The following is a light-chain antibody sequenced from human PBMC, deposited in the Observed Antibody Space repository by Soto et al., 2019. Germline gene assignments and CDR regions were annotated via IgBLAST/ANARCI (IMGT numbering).Light chain of an antibody. Sequence: QSALTQPPSASGTPGQRVTISCSGSSSNIGTNYVSWYQQLPGTAPKLLIYSNNQRPSGVPDRFSGSKSGTSASLAISGLRSEDEADYYCAAWDDSLSVFGTGTKGT. CDR1: SSNIGTNY. CDR3: AAWDDSLSV. CDR2: SNN. V-gene: IGLV1-47*02. J-gene: IGLJ1*01.